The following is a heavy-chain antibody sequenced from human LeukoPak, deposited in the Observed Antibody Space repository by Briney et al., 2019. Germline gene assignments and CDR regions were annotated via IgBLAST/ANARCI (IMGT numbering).Heavy chain of an antibody. CDR1: GFTFSSHT. CDR3: AREFSVLGNFDY. CDR2: ISSSSTYI. D-gene: IGHD3-10*02. Sequence: GGSLRLSCAASGFTFSSHTMNWVRQAPGEGREWVSSISSSSTYIYYADSVKGRFTISRDNAKNSLYLQMNSLRAEDTAVYYCAREFSVLGNFDYWGQGTLVTVSS. J-gene: IGHJ4*02. V-gene: IGHV3-21*01.